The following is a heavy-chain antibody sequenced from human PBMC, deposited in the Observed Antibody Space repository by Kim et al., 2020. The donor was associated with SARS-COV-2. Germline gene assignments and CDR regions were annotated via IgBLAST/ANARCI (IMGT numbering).Heavy chain of an antibody. CDR3: VKDPPGSGSPYSSGWYYFDY. V-gene: IGHV3-64D*09. Sequence: GGSLRLSCSASGFTFSSYAMHWVRQAPGKGLEYVSAISSNGGSTYYADSVKGRFTISRDNSKNTLYLQMSSLRAEDTAVYYCVKDPPGSGSPYSSGWYYFDYWGQGTLVTVSS. J-gene: IGHJ4*02. CDR1: GFTFSSYA. D-gene: IGHD6-19*01. CDR2: ISSNGGST.